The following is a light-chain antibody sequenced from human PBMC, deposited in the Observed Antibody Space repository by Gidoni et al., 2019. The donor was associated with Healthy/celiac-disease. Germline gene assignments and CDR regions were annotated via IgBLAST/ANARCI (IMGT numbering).Light chain of an antibody. CDR1: SSDVGGYNY. CDR2: EFS. Sequence: SALTQPASVSGSPGRSITISCTGTSSDVGGYNYVSWYHQHPGKAPKLMIYEFSNRPSGVSNRFSGSKSGNTASLTISGLQAEDEADYYCSSYTSSSTLVFGGGTKLTVL. CDR3: SSYTSSSTLV. V-gene: IGLV2-14*01. J-gene: IGLJ2*01.